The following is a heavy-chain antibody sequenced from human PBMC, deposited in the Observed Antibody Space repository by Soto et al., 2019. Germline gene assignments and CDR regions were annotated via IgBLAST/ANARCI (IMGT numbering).Heavy chain of an antibody. CDR3: AREGITIFGVVIQDYYYYYGMDV. D-gene: IGHD3-3*01. Sequence: PGGSLRLSCAASGFTFSSYSMNWVRQAPGKGLEWVSSISSSSSYIYYADSVKGRFTISRDNAKNSLYLQMNSLRAEDTAVYYCAREGITIFGVVIQDYYYYYGMDVWGQGTTVTVSS. J-gene: IGHJ6*02. CDR1: GFTFSSYS. CDR2: ISSSSSYI. V-gene: IGHV3-21*01.